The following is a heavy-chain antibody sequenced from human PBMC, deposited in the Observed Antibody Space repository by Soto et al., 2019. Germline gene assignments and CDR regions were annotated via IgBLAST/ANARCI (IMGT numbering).Heavy chain of an antibody. J-gene: IGHJ6*02. CDR3: ALPYYDFWSGLYGMDV. CDR2: IIPIFGTA. Sequence: QVQLLQSGAEVKKPGSSVKVSCKASGGTFSSYAISWLRQAPGQGLEWMGGIIPIFGTANYAQKFQGRVTITADESTSTAYMELSSLRSEDTAVYYCALPYYDFWSGLYGMDVWGQGTTVTVSS. CDR1: GGTFSSYA. D-gene: IGHD3-3*01. V-gene: IGHV1-69*01.